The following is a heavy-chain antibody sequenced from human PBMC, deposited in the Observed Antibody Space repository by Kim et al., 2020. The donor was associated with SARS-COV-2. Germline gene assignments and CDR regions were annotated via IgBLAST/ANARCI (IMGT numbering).Heavy chain of an antibody. V-gene: IGHV4-31*03. D-gene: IGHD2-8*01. Sequence: SETLSLTCTVSGGSIRSGYSYWAWLRQHPERGLEWIGYIYYNGNTFYNPSLRSRLSISVDTSKNQFSLKPTSVTAADTAVYYCARPKGNNGDDPFDIWGQGAMDTVSS. CDR1: GGSIRSGYSY. CDR3: ARPKGNNGDDPFDI. J-gene: IGHJ3*02. CDR2: IYYNGNT.